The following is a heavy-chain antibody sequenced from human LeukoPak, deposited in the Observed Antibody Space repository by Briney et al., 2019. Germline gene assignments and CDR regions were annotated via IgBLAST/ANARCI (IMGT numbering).Heavy chain of an antibody. CDR2: IKQGGSEK. CDR1: GFSFSRYW. J-gene: IGHJ3*02. D-gene: IGHD5-24*01. V-gene: IGHV3-7*01. Sequence: GGSLRLSCVASGFSFSRYWMSWVRQAPGKGLEWVANIKQGGSEKHYVDSVKGRSTISRDNAKNSLYLQMNSLRAEETAMYYCVRDADLGATIIGAFDIWGLGTMVTVSS. CDR3: VRDADLGATIIGAFDI.